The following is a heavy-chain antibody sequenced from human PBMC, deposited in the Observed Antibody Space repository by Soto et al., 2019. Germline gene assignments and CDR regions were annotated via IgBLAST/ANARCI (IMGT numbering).Heavy chain of an antibody. J-gene: IGHJ4*02. D-gene: IGHD3-16*01. Sequence: PGGSLRLSCAASGFTVSSNYMSWVRQAPGKGLEWVSVIYSDDHRTAYADSVKGRFTISRDDAKNSLYLQMNSLRPEDTAFYYCIKDTTPGGLDYWGRPILVTVSS. CDR1: GFTVSSNY. CDR2: IYSDDHRT. CDR3: IKDTTPGGLDY. V-gene: IGHV3-53*05.